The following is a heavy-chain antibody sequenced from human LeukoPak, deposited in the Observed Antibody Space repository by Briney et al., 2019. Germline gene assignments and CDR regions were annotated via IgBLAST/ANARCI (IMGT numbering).Heavy chain of an antibody. CDR3: VRDGEGVAISVNYWFDP. J-gene: IGHJ5*02. CDR1: GFTFTSYD. CDR2: MNPNTGDT. Sequence: ASVKVSCTASGFTFTSYDINWVRQASGQGLECMGWMNPNTGDTGYAQKFQGRVTMTRDISISTAYMELRGLRSEDTAIYYCVRDGEGVAISVNYWFDPWGQGTLVTVSS. D-gene: IGHD3-10*01. V-gene: IGHV1-8*01.